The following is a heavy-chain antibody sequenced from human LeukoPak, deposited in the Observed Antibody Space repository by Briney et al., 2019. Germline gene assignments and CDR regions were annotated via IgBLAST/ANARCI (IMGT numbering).Heavy chain of an antibody. D-gene: IGHD3-16*01. J-gene: IGHJ3*02. V-gene: IGHV4-38-2*01. CDR2: INHGGST. Sequence: SGTPSLTCGVSGYSIRNGYSWDWIRQAPGKGLEWIGSINHGGSTTYNPSLRSRVTISLVTSKNAFSLTLRSVTAADTAVYYCARFDYVWETHGMDAFDMWGHGTMVTVSP. CDR3: ARFDYVWETHGMDAFDM. CDR1: GYSIRNGYS.